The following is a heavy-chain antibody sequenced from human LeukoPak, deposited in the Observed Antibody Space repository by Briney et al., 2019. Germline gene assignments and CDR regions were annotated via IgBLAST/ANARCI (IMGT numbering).Heavy chain of an antibody. CDR1: GFTFSNYG. V-gene: IGHV3-33*01. Sequence: PGRSLRLSCAASGFTFSNYGMHWVRQAPGKGLEWVALIWYDGSNKYYADSVKGRFTISRDNSKNTLYLQMNSLRAEDTAVYYCARLGRYADYWGQGTLVTVSS. D-gene: IGHD3-16*01. CDR3: ARLGRYADY. J-gene: IGHJ4*02. CDR2: IWYDGSNK.